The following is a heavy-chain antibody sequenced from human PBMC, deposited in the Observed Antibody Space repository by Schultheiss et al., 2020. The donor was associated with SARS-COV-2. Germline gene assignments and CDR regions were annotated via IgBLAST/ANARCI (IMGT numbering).Heavy chain of an antibody. J-gene: IGHJ4*02. V-gene: IGHV4-59*01. Sequence: LETLSLTCTVSGGSISSYYWSWIRQPPGKGLEWIGYIYYSGSTNYNPSLKSRVTISVDTSKNQFSLKLSSVTAADTAVYYCARDGAEQQLVRGYFDYWGQGTLVTVSS. D-gene: IGHD6-13*01. CDR3: ARDGAEQQLVRGYFDY. CDR1: GGSISSYY. CDR2: IYYSGST.